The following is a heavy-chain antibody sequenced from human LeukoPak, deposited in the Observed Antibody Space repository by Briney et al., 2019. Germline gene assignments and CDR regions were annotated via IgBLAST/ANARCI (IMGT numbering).Heavy chain of an antibody. Sequence: PGGSLRLSCAVSGFAFGSEAMSWVRQSPARGLEWVASISPGGGTTYYADYVKGRFTISRDNAKNSLYLQMNSLRAEDTAVYYCAGGLTYDFWSGPKGHFDYWGQGTLVTVSS. J-gene: IGHJ4*02. CDR3: AGGLTYDFWSGPKGHFDY. D-gene: IGHD3-3*01. V-gene: IGHV3-23*01. CDR1: GFAFGSEA. CDR2: ISPGGGTT.